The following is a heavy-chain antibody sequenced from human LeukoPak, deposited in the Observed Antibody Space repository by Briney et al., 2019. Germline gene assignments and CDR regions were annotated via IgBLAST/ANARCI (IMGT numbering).Heavy chain of an antibody. D-gene: IGHD3-22*01. CDR3: TRVGNSGGYYNPLDY. J-gene: IGHJ4*02. V-gene: IGHV3-72*01. CDR1: GFTFSDHY. Sequence: PGGSLRLSCAASGFTFSDHYMDWVRQAPGKGLEWVGRTRNKANGYTTEYAASVKDRFTMSRDDSKSSVYLQMNSLKTEDTAVYYCTRVGNSGGYYNPLDYWGQGTLVTVSS. CDR2: TRNKANGYTT.